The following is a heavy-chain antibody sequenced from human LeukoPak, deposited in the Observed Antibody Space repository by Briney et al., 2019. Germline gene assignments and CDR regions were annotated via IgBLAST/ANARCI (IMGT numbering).Heavy chain of an antibody. CDR3: ARLRGSSNGGYFDY. J-gene: IGHJ4*02. CDR1: GFTFSSFG. V-gene: IGHV3-30*19. D-gene: IGHD1-26*01. CDR2: ISYDGSNK. Sequence: GRSLRLSCAASGFTFSSFGMHWVRQAPGKGLEWVAVISYDGSNKYYADSVKGRFTISRDNSKNTLYLQMNSLRAEDTAVYYCARLRGSSNGGYFDYWGQGTLVTVSS.